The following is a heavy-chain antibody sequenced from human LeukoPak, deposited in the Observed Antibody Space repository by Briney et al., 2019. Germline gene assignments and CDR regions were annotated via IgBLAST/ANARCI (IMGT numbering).Heavy chain of an antibody. CDR1: GGSISSSSYY. D-gene: IGHD5-24*01. V-gene: IGHV4-39*01. CDR2: IYYSGST. Sequence: SETLSLTCTVSGGSISSSSYYWGWIRQPPGKGLEWIGSIYYSGSTYYNPSLKSRVTISVDTSKNQFSLKLSSVTAADTAVHYCARNRLEMAVARGFDYWGQGTLVTVSS. CDR3: ARNRLEMAVARGFDY. J-gene: IGHJ4*02.